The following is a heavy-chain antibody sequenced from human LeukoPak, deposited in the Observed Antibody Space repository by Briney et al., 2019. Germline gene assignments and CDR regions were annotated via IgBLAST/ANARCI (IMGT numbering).Heavy chain of an antibody. D-gene: IGHD5-24*01. CDR2: IKYKPDGETT. J-gene: IGHJ6*03. CDR3: TTDVVGRDGYAYYYYYMDV. Sequence: GGTLRLSRVASGFTSRSAWMTWARPAPAKGLEWGGRIKYKPDGETTDYAAPVKGRFTLSRDDSKNTLYLQMESLKTEDTALYYWTTDVVGRDGYAYYYYYMDVWGKGATVTVSS. V-gene: IGHV3-15*01. CDR1: GFTSRSAW.